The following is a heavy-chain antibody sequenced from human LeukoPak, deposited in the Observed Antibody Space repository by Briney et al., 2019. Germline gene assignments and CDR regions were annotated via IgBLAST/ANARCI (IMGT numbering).Heavy chain of an antibody. Sequence: PSETLSFICAVYGVSTKSFKNLYWSWIRQPPGKGLEWIGEINQSGSPNYNPSLESRVTVSVDTSKKQFSLNLNAVTAADTAVYYCARRDSIYYSGSYYHYFDYWGQGTPVTVSS. CDR2: INQSGSP. CDR1: GVSTKSFKNLY. J-gene: IGHJ4*02. D-gene: IGHD3-22*01. V-gene: IGHV4-34*01. CDR3: ARRDSIYYSGSYYHYFDY.